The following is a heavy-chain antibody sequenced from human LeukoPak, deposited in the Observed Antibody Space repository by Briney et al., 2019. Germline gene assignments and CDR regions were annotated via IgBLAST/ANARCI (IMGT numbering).Heavy chain of an antibody. CDR3: ARVRSSGSQDAFDY. CDR2: ISSSGSYI. Sequence: GGSLRLSCAASGFTFSSYSMNWVRQAPGKGLEWVSSISSSGSYIYYADSLKGRFTISRDNAKNSLYLQMNSLRAEDTAVYYCARVRSSGSQDAFDYWGQGTLVTVSS. CDR1: GFTFSSYS. J-gene: IGHJ4*02. D-gene: IGHD3-22*01. V-gene: IGHV3-21*01.